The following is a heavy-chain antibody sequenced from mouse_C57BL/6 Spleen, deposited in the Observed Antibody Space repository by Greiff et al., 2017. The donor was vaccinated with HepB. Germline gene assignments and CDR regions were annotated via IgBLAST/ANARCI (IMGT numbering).Heavy chain of an antibody. V-gene: IGHV3-8*01. D-gene: IGHD1-1*01. CDR2: ISYSGST. CDR1: GYSITSDY. CDR3: ARYSPLYGSSFYWYFDV. Sequence: VQLKESGPGLAKPSQTLSLTCSVTGYSITSDYWNWIRKFPGNKLEYMGYISYSGSTYYNPSLKSRISITRDTSKNQYYLQLNSVTTEDTATYYCARYSPLYGSSFYWYFDVWGTGTTVTVSS. J-gene: IGHJ1*03.